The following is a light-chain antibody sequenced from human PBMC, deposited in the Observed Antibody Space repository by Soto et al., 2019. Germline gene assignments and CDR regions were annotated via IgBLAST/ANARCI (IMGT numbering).Light chain of an antibody. CDR2: AAS. J-gene: IGKJ2*01. CDR3: QQSYSTLDYT. V-gene: IGKV1-39*01. CDR1: QRISNY. Sequence: DIQMTQSPSSLSASVGDRVTITCRASQRISNYLNWYQHKPGKAPRLLIYAASSLQSGVPSRFSSSGYGTDFTLTISSLQPEEFATYYCQQSYSTLDYTFGQGTKVEIK.